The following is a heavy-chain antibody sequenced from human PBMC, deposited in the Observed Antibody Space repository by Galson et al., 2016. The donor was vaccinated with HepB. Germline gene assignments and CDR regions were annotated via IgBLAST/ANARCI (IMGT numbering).Heavy chain of an antibody. CDR1: GFTFSSYT. CDR3: ARATMIVVVFDAFDI. D-gene: IGHD2-21*01. J-gene: IGHJ3*02. Sequence: SLRLSCAVSGFTFSSYTMAWVRQAPGEGLEWVSSISASGGRTYYAASVKGRFTISRDNSKNTLYLHMNSLRAGDTAEYYCARATMIVVVFDAFDIWGQGTTVTVSS. V-gene: IGHV3-23*01. CDR2: ISASGGRT.